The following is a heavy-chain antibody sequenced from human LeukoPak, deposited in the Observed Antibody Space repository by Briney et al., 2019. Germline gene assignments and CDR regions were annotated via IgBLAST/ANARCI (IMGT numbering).Heavy chain of an antibody. Sequence: GASVKVSCKASGYTFTGYYMHWVRQAPGQGLEWMGWIYPNSGGTNYAQKFQGRVTVTRDTSISTAYMELSRLRSDDTAVYYCAREAYDSGSFRTDYYYMDVWGKGPRSPSP. CDR3: AREAYDSGSFRTDYYYMDV. J-gene: IGHJ6*03. CDR2: IYPNSGGT. D-gene: IGHD3-10*01. V-gene: IGHV1-2*02. CDR1: GYTFTGYY.